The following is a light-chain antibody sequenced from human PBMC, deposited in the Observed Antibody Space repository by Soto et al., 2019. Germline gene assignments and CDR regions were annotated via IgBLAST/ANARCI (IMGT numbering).Light chain of an antibody. Sequence: ELTQPPSVSVAPGQTARISCGGDNIGSNVVNWYQQLPGTAPKLLIYSNNQRPSGVPDRFSGSKSGTSASLAISGLQSEDETDYYCASWDDSLSAVLFGGGTKLTVL. V-gene: IGLV1-44*01. CDR2: SNN. CDR1: NIGSNV. J-gene: IGLJ2*01. CDR3: ASWDDSLSAVL.